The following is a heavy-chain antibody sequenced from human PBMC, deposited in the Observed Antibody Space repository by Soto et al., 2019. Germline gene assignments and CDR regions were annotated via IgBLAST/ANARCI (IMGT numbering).Heavy chain of an antibody. CDR3: TKDRAPDCLYPFDF. D-gene: IGHD2-15*01. Sequence: VPLLESGGGLVQPGGSLRLSCAASGFSFSTHAMNWVRQAPGGGLEWVAVITGNKGLIKYADSVKGRFNISRDNALTVLYLQMNSLRAEDIAMYYCTKDRAPDCLYPFDFWGQGTLVTVSS. CDR1: GFSFSTHA. CDR2: ITGNKGLI. J-gene: IGHJ4*02. V-gene: IGHV3-23*01.